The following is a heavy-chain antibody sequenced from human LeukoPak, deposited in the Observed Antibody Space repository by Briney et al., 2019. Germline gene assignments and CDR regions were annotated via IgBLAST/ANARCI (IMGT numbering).Heavy chain of an antibody. CDR2: ISANSGNT. D-gene: IGHD6-19*01. CDR3: ARDIAVAGEPDY. V-gene: IGHV1-18*01. J-gene: IGHJ4*02. CDR1: RGTFSNYA. Sequence: ASVKVSCKASRGTFSNYAITWVRQAPGQGLEWMGWISANSGNTNYAPKFQGRVTMTTDTSTSTAYMDLRSLRSDDTAVYYCARDIAVAGEPDYWGQGTLVTVSS.